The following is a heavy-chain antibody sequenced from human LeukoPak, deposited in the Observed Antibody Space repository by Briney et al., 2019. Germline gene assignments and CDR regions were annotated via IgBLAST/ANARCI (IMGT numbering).Heavy chain of an antibody. J-gene: IGHJ4*02. D-gene: IGHD3-10*01. Sequence: ASVKVSCKASGYIFTDYYMKWVRQAPGQGLEWMGWLHPNSGGTNSAQKFQGRITLTRDTSISTAYMELSSLTSDNTAVYFCARWQEGSGTYYIDYWGQGTLVTVSS. CDR2: LHPNSGGT. CDR3: ARWQEGSGTYYIDY. V-gene: IGHV1-2*02. CDR1: GYIFTDYY.